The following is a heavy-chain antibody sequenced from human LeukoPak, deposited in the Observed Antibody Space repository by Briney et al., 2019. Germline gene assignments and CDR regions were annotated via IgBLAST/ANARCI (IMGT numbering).Heavy chain of an antibody. D-gene: IGHD3-22*01. CDR1: GGSISSSSYY. V-gene: IGHV4-39*01. CDR3: ARRTYFYDSSGYYFDY. Sequence: LETLSLTCTVSGGSISSSSYYWGWIRQPPGKGLEWIGSIYYSGSTYYNPSLKSRVTISVDTSKNQFSLKLSSVTAADTAVYYCARRTYFYDSSGYYFDYWGQGTLVTVSS. CDR2: IYYSGST. J-gene: IGHJ4*02.